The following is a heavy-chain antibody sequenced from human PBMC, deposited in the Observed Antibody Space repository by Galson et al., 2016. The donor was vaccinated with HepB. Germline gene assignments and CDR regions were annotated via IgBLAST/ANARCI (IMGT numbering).Heavy chain of an antibody. Sequence: SLRLSCAASGFTFSSYTMNWVRQAPGKGLEWVANIKEDGSDMFRVESVRGRFIISRDNTKNSLHLRMDSLRVDATAIYYCARFVEPDSSFDLWGQGTLVIVSS. CDR2: IKEDGSDM. D-gene: IGHD6-6*01. CDR3: ARFVEPDSSFDL. CDR1: GFTFSSYT. V-gene: IGHV3-7*01. J-gene: IGHJ4*02.